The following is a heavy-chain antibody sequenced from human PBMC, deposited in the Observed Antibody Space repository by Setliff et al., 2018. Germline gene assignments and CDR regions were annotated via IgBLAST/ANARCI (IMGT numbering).Heavy chain of an antibody. J-gene: IGHJ5*02. Sequence: ASVKVSCKASGYTFTSYGITWVRQAPGQGLEWIGWISGYDGSSNHVQKLQGRDIMTTDTSTNTAYMELRSLTSDDTAVYYCARDRSRGPNYFDPWGQGTQVTVSS. D-gene: IGHD1-7*01. CDR1: GYTFTSYG. CDR2: ISGYDGSS. V-gene: IGHV1-18*01. CDR3: ARDRSRGPNYFDP.